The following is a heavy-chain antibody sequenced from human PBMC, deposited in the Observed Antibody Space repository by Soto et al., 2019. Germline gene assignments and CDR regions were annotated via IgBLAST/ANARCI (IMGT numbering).Heavy chain of an antibody. CDR3: AKGSTYYYDSSGDGFDI. D-gene: IGHD3-22*01. Sequence: PGGSLRLSCAASGFTFSSYGMHWVRQAPGKGLEWVAVISYDGSNEYYADSVKGRFTISRDNSKNTLSLQMNSLRAEDTAVYYCAKGSTYYYDSSGDGFDIWGQGTMVTVS. V-gene: IGHV3-30*18. CDR2: ISYDGSNE. J-gene: IGHJ3*02. CDR1: GFTFSSYG.